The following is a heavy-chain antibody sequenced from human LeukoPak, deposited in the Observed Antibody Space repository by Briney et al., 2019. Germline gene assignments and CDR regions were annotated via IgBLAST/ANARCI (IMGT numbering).Heavy chain of an antibody. CDR2: INSDGSST. Sequence: GGSLRLSRAASGFTFSSYWMHWVRQAPGKGLVWVSRINSDGSSTSYADSVKGRFTISRDNAKNTLYLQMNSLRPEDTAVYYCARASGDSFDFETPKDYSYYGVDVWGQGTAVIVSS. D-gene: IGHD3-3*01. J-gene: IGHJ6*02. V-gene: IGHV3-74*01. CDR1: GFTFSSYW. CDR3: ARASGDSFDFETPKDYSYYGVDV.